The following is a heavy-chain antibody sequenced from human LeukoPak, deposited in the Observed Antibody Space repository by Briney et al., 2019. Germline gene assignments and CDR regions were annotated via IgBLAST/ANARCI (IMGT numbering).Heavy chain of an antibody. CDR2: IKQDGTEK. J-gene: IGHJ2*01. CDR1: GFTFSGYG. CDR3: ARKSKGFAHWYFDL. V-gene: IGHV3-7*03. Sequence: PGGSLRLSCAASGFTFSGYGMHWVRQAPGKGPEWVANIKQDGTEKYYVDSVKGRFTISRDNAKNSLYLQMNSLRAEDTAVYCCARKSKGFAHWYFDLWGRGTLVTVSS. D-gene: IGHD3-10*01.